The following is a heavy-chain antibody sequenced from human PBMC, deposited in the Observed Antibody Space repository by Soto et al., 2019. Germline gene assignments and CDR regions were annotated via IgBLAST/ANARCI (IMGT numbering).Heavy chain of an antibody. Sequence: QVQLVQSGDEVRKPGSSVKVSCKASGYIFFNYGIAWVRQAPGQGLEWMGWISSYSGNTHYASKVQGRLTMTTDTSTSTAYMDLGSLTSEDTAVYYCAMVDNYVTPTPQDVWGQGNTFTVSS. CDR3: AMVDNYVTPTPQDV. D-gene: IGHD3-16*01. CDR1: GYIFFNYG. V-gene: IGHV1-18*01. CDR2: ISSYSGNT. J-gene: IGHJ6*02.